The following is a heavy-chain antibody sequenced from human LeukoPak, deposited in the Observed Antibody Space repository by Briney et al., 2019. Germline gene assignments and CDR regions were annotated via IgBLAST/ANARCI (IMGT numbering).Heavy chain of an antibody. CDR2: INTDGSST. J-gene: IGHJ5*02. D-gene: IGHD2-2*01. CDR3: ARDRCSSTSCYLGGFDP. Sequence: GGSLRLSCAASGFTFSSNWMHWVRQAPGKGLVWVSRINTDGSSTSYADSVKGRFTISRDNAKNTLYLQMNSLRAEDTAVYYCARDRCSSTSCYLGGFDPWGQGTLVTVSS. V-gene: IGHV3-74*01. CDR1: GFTFSSNW.